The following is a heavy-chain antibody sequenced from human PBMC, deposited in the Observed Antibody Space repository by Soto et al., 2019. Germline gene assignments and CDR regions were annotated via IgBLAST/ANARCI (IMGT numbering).Heavy chain of an antibody. Sequence: VVSLRLWCAASGFTCGSYSMNGVRQAPGRGLEWVSSISSSSSYIYYADSVKGRFTISRDNAKNTLYLQMSSLRVDDTAVYYCARDRRRGTTMIRLDIHHWGPGNLVTVYS. J-gene: IGHJ5*02. CDR2: ISSSSSYI. CDR1: GFTCGSYS. V-gene: IGHV3-21*01. D-gene: IGHD3-22*01. CDR3: ARDRRRGTTMIRLDIHH.